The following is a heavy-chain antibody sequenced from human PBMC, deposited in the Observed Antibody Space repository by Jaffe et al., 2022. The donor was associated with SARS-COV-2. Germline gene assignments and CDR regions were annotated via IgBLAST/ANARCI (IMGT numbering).Heavy chain of an antibody. CDR2: ISGSSVAK. Sequence: EVQLLESGGGLVQPGGSLRLSCAASAFPFTSYAMSWVRQAPGKGLEWVSAISGSSVAKYYADSVQGRFTISRDNSKNLLYLQMNFLSDEDTAVYYCAAYYYVGSGYYDTKKPFNYWGQGVLVTVSS. J-gene: IGHJ4*02. V-gene: IGHV3-23*01. D-gene: IGHD3-22*01. CDR3: AAYYYVGSGYYDTKKPFNY. CDR1: AFPFTSYA.